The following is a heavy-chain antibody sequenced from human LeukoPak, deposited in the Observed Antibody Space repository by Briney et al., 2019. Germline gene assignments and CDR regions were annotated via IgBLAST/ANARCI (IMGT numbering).Heavy chain of an antibody. J-gene: IGHJ4*02. D-gene: IGHD5-18*01. Sequence: SETLYLTCTVSGGSISSYYWSWIRQPPGKGLEWIGYIYYSGSTNYNPSLKSRVTISVDTSKNQFSLKLSSVTAADTAVYYCARIGYSYGYVYWGQGTLVTVSS. CDR2: IYYSGST. CDR1: GGSISSYY. CDR3: ARIGYSYGYVY. V-gene: IGHV4-59*08.